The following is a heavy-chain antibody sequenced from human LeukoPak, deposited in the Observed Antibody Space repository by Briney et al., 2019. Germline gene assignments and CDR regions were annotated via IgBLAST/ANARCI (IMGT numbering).Heavy chain of an antibody. CDR3: ARYWDTAMDYFYYYGMDV. CDR2: IWYDGSNK. D-gene: IGHD5-18*01. V-gene: IGHV3-33*01. J-gene: IGHJ6*02. Sequence: GGSLRLSCAASGFTFSSYGMHWVRQAPGKGLEWVAVIWYDGSNKYYADSVKGRFTISRDNAKDSVYLQMNSLRAEDTAVYYCARYWDTAMDYFYYYGMDVWGQGTTVIVSS. CDR1: GFTFSSYG.